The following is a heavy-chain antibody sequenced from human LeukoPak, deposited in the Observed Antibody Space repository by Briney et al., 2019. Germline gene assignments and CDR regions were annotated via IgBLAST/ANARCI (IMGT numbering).Heavy chain of an antibody. D-gene: IGHD2-2*01. Sequence: PGGSLRLSCAASGFTFSSYAMSWVRHAPGKGLEWVSALSGSGGSTYYADSVKGRFTISRDNSKNTLYLQMNSLRAEDTAVYYCAKSFPAGPKSYYYGMDVWGQGTTVTVSS. CDR2: LSGSGGST. V-gene: IGHV3-23*01. J-gene: IGHJ6*02. CDR1: GFTFSSYA. CDR3: AKSFPAGPKSYYYGMDV.